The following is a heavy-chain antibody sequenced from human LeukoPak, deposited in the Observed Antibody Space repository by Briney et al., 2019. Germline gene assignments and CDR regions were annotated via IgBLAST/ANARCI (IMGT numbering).Heavy chain of an antibody. CDR1: GYSFTNYW. CDR2: IYPGDSDT. CDR3: ARPRGYGGKYDAFDI. V-gene: IGHV5-51*01. Sequence: GESLKISCKGSGYSFTNYWIGWVRQMPGKGLERLGIIYPGDSDTRYSTSFQGQVTISADKSSSTAYLQWSSLKASDTAMYYCARPRGYGGKYDAFDIWGQGTMVTVSS. J-gene: IGHJ3*02. D-gene: IGHD4-23*01.